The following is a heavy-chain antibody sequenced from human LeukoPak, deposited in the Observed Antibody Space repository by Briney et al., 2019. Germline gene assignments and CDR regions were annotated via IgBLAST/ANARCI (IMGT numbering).Heavy chain of an antibody. CDR1: GYTFTSYA. D-gene: IGHD3-10*01. Sequence: GASVKVSCKASGYTFTSYAMHWVRQAPGQRLEWMGWINAGNGNTKYSQKFQGRVTITRDTSASTAYMELSSLRSEDTAVYYCAREGQLLRFGEPSGYFDYWGQGTLVTVSS. V-gene: IGHV1-3*01. J-gene: IGHJ4*02. CDR2: INAGNGNT. CDR3: AREGQLLRFGEPSGYFDY.